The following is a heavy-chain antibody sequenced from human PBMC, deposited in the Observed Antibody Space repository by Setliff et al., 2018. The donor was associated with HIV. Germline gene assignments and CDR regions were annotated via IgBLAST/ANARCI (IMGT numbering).Heavy chain of an antibody. D-gene: IGHD2-8*01. CDR3: VRLTADRTNYYYYMDV. CDR1: GYSLYTYA. CDR2: IDSNNGNR. Sequence: GASVKVSCKASGYSLYTYAISWVRQAPGQGLEWMGWIDSNNGNRNVAQKFRGRVTMTKDISTNTAYMEVRSLSFDDTAVYYCVRLTADRTNYYYYMDVWGKGTTVTVSS. V-gene: IGHV1-18*01. J-gene: IGHJ6*03.